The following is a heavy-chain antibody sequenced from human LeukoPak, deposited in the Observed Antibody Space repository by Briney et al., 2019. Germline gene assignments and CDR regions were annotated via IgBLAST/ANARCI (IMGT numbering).Heavy chain of an antibody. CDR1: GFTFSSYS. D-gene: IGHD3-3*01. CDR2: ISSSGSTI. J-gene: IGHJ6*02. V-gene: IGHV3-48*04. CDR3: ARVLNDFWSGYHYYYGMDV. Sequence: GGSLRLSCAASGFTFSSYSMNWVRQAPGKGLEWVSYISSSGSTIYYADSVKGRFTISRDNAKNSLYLQMNSLRAEDTAVYYCARVLNDFWSGYHYYYGMDVWGQGTTVTVSS.